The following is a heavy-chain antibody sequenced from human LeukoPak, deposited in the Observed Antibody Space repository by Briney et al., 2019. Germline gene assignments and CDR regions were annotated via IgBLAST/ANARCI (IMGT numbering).Heavy chain of an antibody. CDR1: GFTFGNYA. D-gene: IGHD6-19*01. CDR3: ARAYSSGWGSYFDY. CDR2: ISGNGGST. V-gene: IGHV3-23*01. J-gene: IGHJ4*02. Sequence: GGSLRLSCAASGFTFGNYAMSWVRQAPGKGLEWVSLISGNGGSTYYADSVKGRFTISRDNSKNTLYLQMNSLRAEDTAVYYCARAYSSGWGSYFDYWGQGTLVTVSS.